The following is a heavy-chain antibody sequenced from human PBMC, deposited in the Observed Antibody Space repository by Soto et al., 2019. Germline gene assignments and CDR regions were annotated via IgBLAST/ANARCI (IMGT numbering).Heavy chain of an antibody. J-gene: IGHJ4*02. CDR3: AKDLHGCGDYVFDY. CDR1: GFTFSSYG. D-gene: IGHD4-17*01. Sequence: QVQLVESGGGVVQPGRSLRLSCAASGFTFSSYGMHWVRQAPGKGLEWVAVISYDGSNKYYADSVKGRFTISRDNSKNTLYLQMNSLRAEDTAVYYCAKDLHGCGDYVFDYWGQGTLVTVSS. V-gene: IGHV3-30*18. CDR2: ISYDGSNK.